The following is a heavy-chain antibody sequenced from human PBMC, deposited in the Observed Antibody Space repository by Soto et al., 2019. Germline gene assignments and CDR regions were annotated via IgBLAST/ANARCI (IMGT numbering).Heavy chain of an antibody. Sequence: SETLSLTCTVFGGSMNSYYWNWIRQPAGKGLEWIGRIYNSGSTNYNPSLKSQVTMSVDTSKNQFSLKLTSVTAVDTAVYYCARGRDYGGSFFDYWGQGTLVTVSS. D-gene: IGHD2-15*01. CDR2: IYNSGST. V-gene: IGHV4-4*07. CDR1: GGSMNSYY. J-gene: IGHJ4*02. CDR3: ARGRDYGGSFFDY.